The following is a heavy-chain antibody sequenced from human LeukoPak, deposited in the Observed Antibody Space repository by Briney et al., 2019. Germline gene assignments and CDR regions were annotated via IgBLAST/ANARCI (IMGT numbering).Heavy chain of an antibody. CDR2: IKQDGSEK. J-gene: IGHJ5*02. Sequence: GGSLRLSCAASGFTFSSYWMNWVRQAPGKGLEWVANIKQDGSEKYYVDSVKGRFTISRDNAKNSLYLQMNSLRAEDTAVYYCARASLYYDSSGYYFWFDPWGQGTLVTVSS. CDR3: ARASLYYDSSGYYFWFDP. V-gene: IGHV3-7*01. CDR1: GFTFSSYW. D-gene: IGHD3-22*01.